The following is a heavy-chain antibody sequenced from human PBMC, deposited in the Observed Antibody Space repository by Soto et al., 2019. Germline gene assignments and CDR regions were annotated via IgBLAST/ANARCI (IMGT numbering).Heavy chain of an antibody. CDR2: ISGSGGST. D-gene: IGHD2-15*01. CDR1: GFTFSSYA. Sequence: EVQLLESGGGLVQPGGSLRLSCAASGFTFSSYAMSWVRQAPGKGLEWVSAISGSGGSTYYADSVKGRFTIARDNSKNTLYLKMNSLRAEDTAVYYCAKDHRSGGSPNWFDPWGQGTLVTVSS. V-gene: IGHV3-23*01. CDR3: AKDHRSGGSPNWFDP. J-gene: IGHJ5*02.